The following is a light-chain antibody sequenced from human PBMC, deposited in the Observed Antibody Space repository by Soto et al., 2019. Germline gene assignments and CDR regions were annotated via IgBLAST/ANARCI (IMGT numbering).Light chain of an antibody. CDR1: SSDIGAYNY. V-gene: IGLV2-14*01. CDR3: FSFTTDWTHV. Sequence: ALTQPASVSGSPGQSIAISCTGSSSDIGAYNYVSWFQQYPGKAPKLIISEVSNRPSGVSNRFSGSKSGTAASLTISGLQTEDEADYFCFSFTTDWTHVFGTGTKVTVL. J-gene: IGLJ1*01. CDR2: EVS.